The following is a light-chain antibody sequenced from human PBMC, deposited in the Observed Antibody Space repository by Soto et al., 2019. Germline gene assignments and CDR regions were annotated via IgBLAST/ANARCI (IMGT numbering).Light chain of an antibody. V-gene: IGLV2-8*01. Sequence: SLLTQPPPPAGAPGQLVTLSFTGTSSDTGGYDFVSWYQQHPDKAPKLIIYEVNKRPSGVPDRFSGSRSGNTASLTVSGLQAEDEADYYCSSFAVSHIVFGTGTKVTVL. CDR2: EVN. CDR1: SSDTGGYDF. CDR3: SSFAVSHIV. J-gene: IGLJ1*01.